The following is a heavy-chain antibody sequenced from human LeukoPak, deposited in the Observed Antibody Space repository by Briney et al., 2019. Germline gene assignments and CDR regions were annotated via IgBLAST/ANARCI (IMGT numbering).Heavy chain of an antibody. CDR2: ISAYNGNT. CDR3: ARVPAATTPLCYYYGMDA. CDR1: GYTFTSYG. V-gene: IGHV1-18*01. J-gene: IGHJ6*02. D-gene: IGHD2-2*01. Sequence: ASVKVSCKASGYTFTSYGISWVRQAPGQGLEWMGWISAYNGNTNYAQKLQGRVTMTTDTSTSTAYMELRSLRSDDTAVYYCARVPAATTPLCYYYGMDAWGQGTTVTVSS.